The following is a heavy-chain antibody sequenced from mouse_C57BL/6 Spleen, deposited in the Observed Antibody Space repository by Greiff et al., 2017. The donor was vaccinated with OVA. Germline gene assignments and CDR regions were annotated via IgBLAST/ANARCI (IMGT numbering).Heavy chain of an antibody. CDR3: ARDDYDRGFDY. J-gene: IGHJ2*01. CDR2: INPGSGGT. V-gene: IGHV1-54*01. Sequence: QVQLQQSGAELVRPGTSVKVSCKASGYAFTNYLIEWVKQRPGQGLEWIGVINPGSGGTNYNEKFKGKATLTADKSSSTAYMQLSSLTSEDSAVYFCARDDYDRGFDYWGQGTTLTVSS. CDR1: GYAFTNYL. D-gene: IGHD2-4*01.